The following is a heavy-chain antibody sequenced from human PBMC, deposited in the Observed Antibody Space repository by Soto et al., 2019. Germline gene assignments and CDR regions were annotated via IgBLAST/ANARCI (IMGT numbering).Heavy chain of an antibody. J-gene: IGHJ4*02. CDR1: GYTFTSYG. CDR3: ARGPDYYDSSGPYY. Sequence: ASVKVSCKASGYTFTSYGISWVRQAPGQGLEWMGWISAYNGNTNYAQKLQGRVTMTADTSTSTAYMELRSLRSDDTAVYYCARGPDYYDSSGPYYWGQGTLVTVSS. V-gene: IGHV1-18*01. CDR2: ISAYNGNT. D-gene: IGHD3-22*01.